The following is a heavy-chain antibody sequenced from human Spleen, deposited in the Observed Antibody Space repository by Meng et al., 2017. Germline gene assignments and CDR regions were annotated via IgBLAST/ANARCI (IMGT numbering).Heavy chain of an antibody. Sequence: QGQLVQSGAEVKRPGASVKVSCKPSGYNFPDYYIHWVRRAPGQGLEWMGRINPNSGGTNYAQKFQGRVTMTRDTSISTAYMELSRLRSDDTAVYYCASYCSGGSCYSLDYWGQGTLVTVSS. CDR3: ASYCSGGSCYSLDY. CDR1: GYNFPDYY. J-gene: IGHJ4*02. D-gene: IGHD2-15*01. V-gene: IGHV1-2*06. CDR2: INPNSGGT.